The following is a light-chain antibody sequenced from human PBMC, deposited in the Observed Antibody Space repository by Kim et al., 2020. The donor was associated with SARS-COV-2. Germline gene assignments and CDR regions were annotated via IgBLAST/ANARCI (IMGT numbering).Light chain of an antibody. CDR3: QAWDSSTAV. CDR1: KLGDKY. V-gene: IGLV3-1*01. J-gene: IGLJ3*02. Sequence: SYELTQPTSVSVSPGQTASITCSGDKLGDKYACWYQQKPGQSPVLVIYQDSKRPSGIPERFSGSNSGNTATLPISGTQAMDEADYYCQAWDSSTAVFGGG. CDR2: QDS.